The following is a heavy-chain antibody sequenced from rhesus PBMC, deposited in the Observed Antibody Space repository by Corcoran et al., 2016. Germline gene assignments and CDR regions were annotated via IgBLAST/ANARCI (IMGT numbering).Heavy chain of an antibody. D-gene: IGHD6-31*01. CDR3: TRSRYSSGRIQFDY. CDR2: ISPYKGNK. Sequence: QVQLVQSGAEIKQPGASGKLSCKASGYTFTSDYTTWVRPAPGQGLEWIGLISPYKGNKGYAQNFQGRVTITTDTSTSTGYMELSSLRSEDTAVYYCTRSRYSSGRIQFDYWGQGVLVTVSS. J-gene: IGHJ4*01. V-gene: IGHV1-180*01. CDR1: GYTFTSDY.